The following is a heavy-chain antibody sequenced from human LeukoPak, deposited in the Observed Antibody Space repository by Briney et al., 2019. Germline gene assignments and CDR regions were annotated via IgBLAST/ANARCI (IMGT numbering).Heavy chain of an antibody. CDR2: IIPIFGTA. J-gene: IGHJ6*04. D-gene: IGHD5-18*01. V-gene: IGHV1-69*13. CDR1: GGTFSSYA. Sequence: SVKVSCKASGGTFSSYAISWVRQAPGQGLEWMGGIIPIFGTANYAQKFQGRVTITADESTSTAYMELSSLRSEDTAVYYCARDPVRGYSYGYYGMDVWGKGTAVTVSS. CDR3: ARDPVRGYSYGYYGMDV.